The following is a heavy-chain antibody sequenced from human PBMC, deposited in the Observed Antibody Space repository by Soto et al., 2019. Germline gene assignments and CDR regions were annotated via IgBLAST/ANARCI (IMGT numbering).Heavy chain of an antibody. V-gene: IGHV3-23*01. CDR1: GFTFASYA. Sequence: GGSLRLSCAASGFTFASYAMAWVRQAPGKGLEWVSGISASGDNTYYAESVKGRFTMSRDNSKNTVNLQMNSLRAEDTAVYYCAGMVGSGSYYYYYYYGMDVWGQGTTVTVSS. J-gene: IGHJ6*02. D-gene: IGHD1-26*01. CDR3: AGMVGSGSYYYYYYYGMDV. CDR2: ISASGDNT.